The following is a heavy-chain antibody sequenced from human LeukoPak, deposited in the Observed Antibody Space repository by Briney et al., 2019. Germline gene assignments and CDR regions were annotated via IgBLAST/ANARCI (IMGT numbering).Heavy chain of an antibody. CDR1: GFTFSSYG. D-gene: IGHD4-17*01. J-gene: IGHJ6*02. Sequence: GGSLRLSCAASGFTFSSYGMHWVRQAPGKGLEWVAFIRYDGSNKYYADSVKGRFTISRDNSKNTLYLQMNSLRAEDTAVYYCAKLTGTVTTWDYYYGMDVWGQGTTVTVSS. CDR3: AKLTGTVTTWDYYYGMDV. CDR2: IRYDGSNK. V-gene: IGHV3-30*02.